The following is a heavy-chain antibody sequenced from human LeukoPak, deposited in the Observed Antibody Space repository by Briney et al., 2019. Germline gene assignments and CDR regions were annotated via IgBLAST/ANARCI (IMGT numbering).Heavy chain of an antibody. D-gene: IGHD3/OR15-3a*01. V-gene: IGHV3-74*01. Sequence: GWSLTPACAPAGFISGNNWKQWVRQPPRKGLVWVSRINGAGSGTIYEDSVKGQISISIDNTKNTLLLQRNSLRGEDTAVYYCARGGFYDFGSPIYWGEGTGVTVST. CDR3: ARGGFYDFGSPIY. J-gene: IGHJ4*02. CDR1: GFISGNNW. CDR2: INGAGSGT.